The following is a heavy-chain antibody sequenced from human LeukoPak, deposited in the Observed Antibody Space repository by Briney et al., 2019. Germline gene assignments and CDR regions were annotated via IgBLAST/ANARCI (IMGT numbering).Heavy chain of an antibody. CDR1: GGSFSGYY. D-gene: IGHD6-19*01. CDR3: ARGLEQWLFSFDY. Sequence: SETLSLTCAVYGGSFSGYYWSWIRQPPGKGLEWIGGINHSGSTNYNPSLKSRVTISVDTSKNQFSLKLSSVTAADTAVYYCARGLEQWLFSFDYWGQGTLVTVSS. CDR2: INHSGST. J-gene: IGHJ4*02. V-gene: IGHV4-34*01.